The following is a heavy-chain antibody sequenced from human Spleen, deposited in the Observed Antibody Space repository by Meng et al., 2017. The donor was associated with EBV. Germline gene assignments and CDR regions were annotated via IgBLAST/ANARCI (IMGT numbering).Heavy chain of an antibody. J-gene: IGHJ4*02. CDR2: IFHSGAT. CDR3: ARGLVVATTSLNYDY. V-gene: IGHV4-39*02. D-gene: IGHD5-12*01. CDR1: GGSISSSNSY. Sequence: QLQRQEAGPGLVKPSGTLSLTCTVSGGSISSSNSYWTWIRQPPGKGLEWIGEIFHSGATYYNSSLKSRVTISVDTSENHFSLKLTSVAAADTAIYYCARGLVVATTSLNYDYWGQGTLVTVSS.